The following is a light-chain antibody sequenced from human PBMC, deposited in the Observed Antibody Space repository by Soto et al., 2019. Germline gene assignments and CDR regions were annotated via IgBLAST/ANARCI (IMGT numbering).Light chain of an antibody. CDR3: QQYGDRPLT. CDR2: DGT. J-gene: IGKJ4*01. CDR1: QDISNH. Sequence: DIQMTQSPSSLSASVGDRVTITCQASQDISNHLNWYQQKPGKAPKRLIFDGTSVEAGVPSRFSGSGSGTHLPFTIHHLQAEDSTPYFCQQYGDRPLTFGGGTKV. V-gene: IGKV1-33*01.